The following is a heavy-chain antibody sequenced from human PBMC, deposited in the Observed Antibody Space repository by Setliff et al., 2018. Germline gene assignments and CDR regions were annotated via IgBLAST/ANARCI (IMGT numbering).Heavy chain of an antibody. V-gene: IGHV1-18*01. CDR3: VRVTSGRLDFDY. Sequence: ASVKVSCKASGYTFTSYGISWVRQAPGQGLEWVGWISPHTGKTYSAQKLQGRVTITWVTSISTAYMELSSLRPEDTAVYYCVRVTSGRLDFDYWGQGTPVTVSS. D-gene: IGHD6-19*01. J-gene: IGHJ4*02. CDR1: GYTFTSYG. CDR2: ISPHTGKT.